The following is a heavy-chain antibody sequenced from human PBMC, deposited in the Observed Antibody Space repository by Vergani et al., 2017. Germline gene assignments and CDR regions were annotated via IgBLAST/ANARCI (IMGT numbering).Heavy chain of an antibody. J-gene: IGHJ6*02. D-gene: IGHD4-11*01. CDR3: AWWTTVNGMDV. CDR1: GGSISSYY. Sequence: QVQLQESGPGLVKPSQTLSLTCTVSGGSISSYYWSWIRQPPGKGLEWIGYIYYSGSTNYNPSLKSRVTISVDTSKNQFSLKLSSVTAADTAVYYCAWWTTVNGMDVWGQGTTVTVSS. CDR2: IYYSGST. V-gene: IGHV4-59*01.